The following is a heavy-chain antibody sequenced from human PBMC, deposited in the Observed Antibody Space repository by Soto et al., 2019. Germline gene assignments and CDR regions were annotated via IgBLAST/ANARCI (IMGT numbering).Heavy chain of an antibody. CDR2: INHSGSA. CDR1: GGSFSDYV. J-gene: IGHJ5*02. V-gene: IGHV4-34*01. D-gene: IGHD3-22*01. CDR3: ARDYFDSSDYTTNWFDP. Sequence: SETLSLTCDVYGGSFSDYVWTWIRQTPGKGLQWIGQINHSGSANYNPSLKSRVTIFVDTSKNQFSLKLTSVTAADTALYYCARDYFDSSDYTTNWFDPWGQGTLVTVSS.